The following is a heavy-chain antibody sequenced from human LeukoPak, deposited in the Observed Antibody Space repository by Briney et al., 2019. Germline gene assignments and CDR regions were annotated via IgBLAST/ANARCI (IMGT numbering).Heavy chain of an antibody. V-gene: IGHV3-20*04. D-gene: IGHD1-26*01. CDR1: GFTFDFYG. J-gene: IGHJ3*02. CDR2: INWNGGST. Sequence: GGSLRLSCAASGFTFDFYGMSWVRQAPGKGLEWVSGINWNGGSTGYADPVKGRFTISRDNAKNSLYLQMNSLIAEDTDLYYCARGTEELPDAFDIWGQGTMVTVSS. CDR3: ARGTEELPDAFDI.